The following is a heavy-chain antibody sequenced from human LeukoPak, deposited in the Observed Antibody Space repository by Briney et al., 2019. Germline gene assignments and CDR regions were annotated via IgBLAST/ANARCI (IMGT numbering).Heavy chain of an antibody. J-gene: IGHJ6*02. D-gene: IGHD3-3*01. Sequence: SETLSLTCTVSGGSISSSSYYWGWIRQPPGKGLEWIGSIYYSGSTYYNPSLKSRVTISVDTSKNQFSLKLSSVTAADTAVYYCARGNRITIFGVAKSYYYGMDVWGQGTTVTVSS. CDR1: GGSISSSSYY. V-gene: IGHV4-39*01. CDR3: ARGNRITIFGVAKSYYYGMDV. CDR2: IYYSGST.